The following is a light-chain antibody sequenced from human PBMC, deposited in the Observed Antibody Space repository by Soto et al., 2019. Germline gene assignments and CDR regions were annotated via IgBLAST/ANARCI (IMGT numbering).Light chain of an antibody. V-gene: IGKV3-20*01. J-gene: IGKJ5*01. CDR1: QSVSSNY. Sequence: EIVLTQSPGTLSLSPGERATLSCRASQSVSSNYLAWYQQKPGQAPRLLIYGASSRATGIPYRFSGSGSGTDFTLTISRLEPEDFAVYYCQQYGSPITFGQGTRLEIK. CDR3: QQYGSPIT. CDR2: GAS.